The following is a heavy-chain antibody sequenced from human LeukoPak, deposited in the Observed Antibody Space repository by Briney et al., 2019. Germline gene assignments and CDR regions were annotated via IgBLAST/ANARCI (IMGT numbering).Heavy chain of an antibody. D-gene: IGHD1-14*01. CDR1: GFTFSSYA. CDR3: AKGDYIIEPYYMDV. V-gene: IGHV3-23*01. J-gene: IGHJ6*03. Sequence: GGSLRLSCAASGFTFSSYAMNWVRQAPGKGLEWVSAISGSGGSTYYADSVKGRFTISRDNSKNTLYLQMNSLRAEDTAVYYCAKGDYIIEPYYMDVWGKGTTVTVSS. CDR2: ISGSGGST.